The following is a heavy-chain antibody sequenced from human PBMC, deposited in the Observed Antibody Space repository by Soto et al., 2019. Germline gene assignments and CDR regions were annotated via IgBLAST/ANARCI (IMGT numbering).Heavy chain of an antibody. Sequence: GGSLRLSCAASGFTFSSYAMSWARQAPGKGLEWVSAISGSGGSTYYADSVKGRFTISRDNPKNTLYLQMNSLRAEDTAVYYCAKDRVRYYYDSSGYDFDYWGQGTLVTVSS. V-gene: IGHV3-23*01. CDR2: ISGSGGST. CDR3: AKDRVRYYYDSSGYDFDY. J-gene: IGHJ4*02. CDR1: GFTFSSYA. D-gene: IGHD3-22*01.